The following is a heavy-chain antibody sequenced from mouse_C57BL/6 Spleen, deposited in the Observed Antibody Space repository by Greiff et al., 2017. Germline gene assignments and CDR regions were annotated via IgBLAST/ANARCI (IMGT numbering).Heavy chain of an antibody. CDR3: ARVYYGSSYAMDY. CDR2: IDPSDSYT. CDR1: GYTFTSYW. J-gene: IGHJ4*01. V-gene: IGHV1-69*01. Sequence: QVHVKQPGAELVMPGASVKLSCKASGYTFTSYWMHWVKQRPGQGLEWIGEIDPSDSYTNYNQKFKGKSTLTVDKSSSTAYMQLSSLTSEDSAVYYCARVYYGSSYAMDYWGQGTSVTVSS. D-gene: IGHD1-1*01.